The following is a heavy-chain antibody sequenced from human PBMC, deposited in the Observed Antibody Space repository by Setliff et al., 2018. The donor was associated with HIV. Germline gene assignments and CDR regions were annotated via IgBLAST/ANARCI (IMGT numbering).Heavy chain of an antibody. Sequence: SETLSLTCTVSGGSISSTSYYWGWIRQPPGTGLEWIGSISSSGNTYYNPSLKSRVTISVDTSKNQFSLKLSSVTAADTAVYYCAGDYAGSGRPFDYWGQGTLVTVSS. CDR3: AGDYAGSGRPFDY. CDR2: ISSSGNT. D-gene: IGHD2-15*01. J-gene: IGHJ4*02. CDR1: GGSISSTSYY. V-gene: IGHV4-39*07.